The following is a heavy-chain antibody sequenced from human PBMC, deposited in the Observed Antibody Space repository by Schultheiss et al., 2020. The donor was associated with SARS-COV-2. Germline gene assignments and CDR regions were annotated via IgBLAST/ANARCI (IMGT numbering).Heavy chain of an antibody. V-gene: IGHV3-21*01. CDR3: ASGVWQLEFFSYYYGMDV. J-gene: IGHJ6*02. CDR1: GFTFSDHY. CDR2: ISSSSSYI. D-gene: IGHD6-6*01. Sequence: GGSLRLSCAASGFTFSDHYMDWVRQAPGKGLEWVSSISSSSSYIYYADSVKGRFTISRDNAKNSLYLQMNSLRAEDTAVYYCASGVWQLEFFSYYYGMDVWGQGTTVTVSS.